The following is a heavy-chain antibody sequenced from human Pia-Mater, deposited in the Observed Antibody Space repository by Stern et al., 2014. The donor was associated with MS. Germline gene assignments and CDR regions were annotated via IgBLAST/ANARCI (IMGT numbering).Heavy chain of an antibody. Sequence: VQLVESGGDLVKPGGSLRLSCAASGFTFSDYYMSWIRQAPGQGLEWVSSISSSGSSIYYADSVKGRFTISRDNAKNSLYLQMNSLRAEDTAVYYCARSHSKWLVHDAFDIWGQGTMVSVSS. J-gene: IGHJ3*02. CDR3: ARSHSKWLVHDAFDI. D-gene: IGHD6-19*01. CDR2: ISSSGSSI. V-gene: IGHV3-11*01. CDR1: GFTFSDYY.